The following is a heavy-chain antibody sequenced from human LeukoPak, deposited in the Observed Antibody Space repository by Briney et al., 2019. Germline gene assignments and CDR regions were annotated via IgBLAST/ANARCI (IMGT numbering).Heavy chain of an antibody. V-gene: IGHV3-30-3*01. CDR3: AKDKARYGTNQVDY. J-gene: IGHJ4*02. D-gene: IGHD1-14*01. CDR2: ISSDGTNK. CDR1: RFFFSSYA. Sequence: PGGSLRLSCAASRFFFSSYAMHWVRQAPGKGLEWLAVISSDGTNKYYADSVKGRFTISRDNSKNTLYLQMNSLRVEDTAVYYCAKDKARYGTNQVDYWGQGTLVTVSS.